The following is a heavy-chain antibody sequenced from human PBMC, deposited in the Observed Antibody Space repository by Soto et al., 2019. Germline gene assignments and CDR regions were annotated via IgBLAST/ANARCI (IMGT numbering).Heavy chain of an antibody. V-gene: IGHV3-74*03. Sequence: GGSLRLSCAASGFTLSSYWMHWVRQAPGKGLVWVSRINSDGSRTTYADSVKGRFTISRDNAKNTLYLQMNSLRDEDTGVYYCVRGLIETTGLNWFDSWGQGTQVTVSS. CDR2: INSDGSRT. CDR1: GFTLSSYW. CDR3: VRGLIETTGLNWFDS. D-gene: IGHD1-20*01. J-gene: IGHJ5*01.